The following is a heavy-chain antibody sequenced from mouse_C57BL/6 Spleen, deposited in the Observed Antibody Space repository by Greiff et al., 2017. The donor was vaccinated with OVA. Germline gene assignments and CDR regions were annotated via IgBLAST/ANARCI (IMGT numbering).Heavy chain of an antibody. J-gene: IGHJ4*01. CDR1: GYSITSGYY. V-gene: IGHV3-6*01. Sequence: EVKLQESGPGLVKPSQSLSLTCSVTGYSITSGYYWNWIRQFPGNKLEWMGYISYDGSNNYNPSLKNRISITRDTSKNQFFLKLNSVTTEDTATYYCAKLGRDYYYAMDYWGQGTSVTVSS. CDR3: AKLGRDYYYAMDY. D-gene: IGHD4-1*01. CDR2: ISYDGSN.